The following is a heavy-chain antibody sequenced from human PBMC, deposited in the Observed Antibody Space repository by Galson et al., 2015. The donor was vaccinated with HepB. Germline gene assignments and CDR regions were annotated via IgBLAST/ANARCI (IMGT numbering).Heavy chain of an antibody. CDR1: GYTFTSYD. Sequence: SVKVSCKASGYTFTSYDINWVRQATGQGLEWMGWMNPNSGNTGYAQKFQGKVTMTRNTSISTAYMELSSLRSEDTAVYYCARGGFWFGDLFFRGGGPFDPWGQGTLVTVSS. CDR2: MNPNSGNT. V-gene: IGHV1-8*01. CDR3: ARGGFWFGDLFFRGGGPFDP. J-gene: IGHJ5*02. D-gene: IGHD3-10*01.